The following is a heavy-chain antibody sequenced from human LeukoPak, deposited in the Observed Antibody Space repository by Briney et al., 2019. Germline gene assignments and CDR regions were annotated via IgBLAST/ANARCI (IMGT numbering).Heavy chain of an antibody. V-gene: IGHV3-9*01. J-gene: IGHJ5*02. CDR2: ISWNSGSI. CDR3: TAMGNWFDP. D-gene: IGHD5-18*01. CDR1: GFTFDDYA. Sequence: GGSLRLSCAASGFTFDDYAMHWVQQAPGKGLEWVSGISWNSGSIGYADSVKGRFTISRDNAKNSLYLQMNSLRAEDTALYYCTAMGNWFDPWGQGTLVTVSS.